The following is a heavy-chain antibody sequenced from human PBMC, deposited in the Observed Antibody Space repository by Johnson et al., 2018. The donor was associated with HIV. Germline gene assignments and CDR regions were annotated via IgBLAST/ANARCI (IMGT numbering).Heavy chain of an antibody. CDR3: ARACRDGYTCDVFDI. J-gene: IGHJ3*02. V-gene: IGHV3-30*14. CDR2: ISYDGPNK. CDR1: GFTFNTYA. D-gene: IGHD5-24*01. Sequence: QVQLVESGGGLVQPGGSLRLSCAASGFTFNTYAMNWVRQAPGKGLEWVALISYDGPNKYYADSVKGRFTISRDNSKNTLYLQMNSLRAEDTAVYYCARACRDGYTCDVFDIWGQGTMVTVSS.